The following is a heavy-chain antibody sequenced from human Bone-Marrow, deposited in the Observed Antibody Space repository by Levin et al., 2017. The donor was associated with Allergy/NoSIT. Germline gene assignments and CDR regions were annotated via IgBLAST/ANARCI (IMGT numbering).Heavy chain of an antibody. V-gene: IGHV6-1*01. D-gene: IGHD3-16*02. CDR2: TKYRSKWYD. Sequence: PSETLSLTCAISGDSVSNNHVGWHWIRQSPSRGLEWLGRTKYRSKWYDDYAPSVKSRVTINPDTSKNHFSLQLNSVTPEDSAVYYCARTLSYSFDSWGQGTLVTVSS. CDR3: ARTLSYSFDS. CDR1: GDSVSNNHVG. J-gene: IGHJ4*02.